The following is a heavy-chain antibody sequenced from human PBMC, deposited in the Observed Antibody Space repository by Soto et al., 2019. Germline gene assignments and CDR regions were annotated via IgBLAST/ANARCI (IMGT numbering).Heavy chain of an antibody. J-gene: IGHJ4*02. Sequence: XSVKVSYKTSGYTFSSYSIHLVRQAPGQGLEWMAWISTYSGNTHYSERVQGRVTVTLDKSARTAFMEMRGLTSDDTAVYFCARDNGYYDFWGQGTLVTVSS. V-gene: IGHV1-18*04. CDR1: GYTFSSYS. CDR3: ARDNGYYDF. CDR2: ISTYSGNT.